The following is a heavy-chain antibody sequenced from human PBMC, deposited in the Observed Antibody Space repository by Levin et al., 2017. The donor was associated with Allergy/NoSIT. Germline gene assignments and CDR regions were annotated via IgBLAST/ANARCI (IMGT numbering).Heavy chain of an antibody. V-gene: IGHV1-18*01. CDR2: ITTHNSKT. CDR1: GYTFSSNG. Sequence: KPGESLKISCKASGYTFSSNGIIWVRQAPGQGLEWMGLITTHNSKTRYAQNLQGRVSMTTDTSTSTAYMELRSLTSDDTAVYYCARLYPNSFSTMDVWGQGTTVTVSS. CDR3: ARLYPNSFSTMDV. J-gene: IGHJ6*02. D-gene: IGHD4-23*01.